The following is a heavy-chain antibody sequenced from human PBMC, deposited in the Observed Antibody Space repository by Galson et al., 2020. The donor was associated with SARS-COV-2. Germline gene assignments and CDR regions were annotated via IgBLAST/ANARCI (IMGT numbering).Heavy chain of an antibody. Sequence: ASVQVSCKASGYTFTSYYMHWVRQAPGQGLEWMGIINPSGGSTSYAQKFQGRVTMTRDTSTSTVYMELSSLRSEDTAVYYCARDRGLEGITIFGVVVYYYGMDVWGQGTTVTVSS. D-gene: IGHD3-3*01. CDR3: ARDRGLEGITIFGVVVYYYGMDV. CDR2: INPSGGST. J-gene: IGHJ6*02. CDR1: GYTFTSYY. V-gene: IGHV1-46*01.